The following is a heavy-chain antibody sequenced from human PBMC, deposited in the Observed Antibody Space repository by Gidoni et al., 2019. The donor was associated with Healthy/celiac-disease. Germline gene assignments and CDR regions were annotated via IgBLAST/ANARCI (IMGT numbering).Heavy chain of an antibody. Sequence: QVQLQQWGAVLLKPSETLSLTCAVYVGSFSGYYWSWIRQPPGTGLEWIGEINHSGSTNYTPSLKSRVTISVDKSKNQFSLKLSSVTAEDTAVYYCARIPAISAYNGFDPWGQGTLVTVSS. CDR1: VGSFSGYY. V-gene: IGHV4-34*01. CDR3: ARIPAISAYNGFDP. CDR2: INHSGST. D-gene: IGHD2-2*02. J-gene: IGHJ5*02.